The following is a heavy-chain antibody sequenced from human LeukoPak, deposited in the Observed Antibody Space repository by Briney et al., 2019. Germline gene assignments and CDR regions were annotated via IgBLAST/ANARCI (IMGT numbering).Heavy chain of an antibody. CDR3: AREATTMVRGVPLGYYYYYYGMDV. V-gene: IGHV3-53*01. CDR2: IYSGGST. J-gene: IGHJ6*04. CDR1: VFTVSSNY. Sequence: GGSLRLSCAASVFTVSSNYMSWVRQAPGKGLEWVSVIYSGGSTYYADSVKGRFTISRDNSKNTLYLQMNSLRAEDTAVYYCAREATTMVRGVPLGYYYYYYGMDVWGKGTTVTVSS. D-gene: IGHD3-10*01.